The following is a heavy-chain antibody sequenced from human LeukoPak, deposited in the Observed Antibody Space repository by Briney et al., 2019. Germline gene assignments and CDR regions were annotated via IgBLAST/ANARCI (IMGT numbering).Heavy chain of an antibody. CDR1: GLTFSSYG. J-gene: IGHJ4*02. D-gene: IGHD6-19*01. Sequence: GGSLRLSGAASGLTFSSYGMHWVRKAPGKGLEGVAVISYDGSNKHYADSVKGRFTISRDNSKNTLYLQMNSLRAEDTAVYYCAKDAGYSSGPTDYWGQGTLVTVSS. V-gene: IGHV3-30*18. CDR3: AKDAGYSSGPTDY. CDR2: ISYDGSNK.